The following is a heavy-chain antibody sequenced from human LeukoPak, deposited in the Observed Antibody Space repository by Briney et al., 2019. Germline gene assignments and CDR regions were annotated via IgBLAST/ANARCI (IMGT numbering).Heavy chain of an antibody. D-gene: IGHD6-13*01. V-gene: IGHV4-59*12. J-gene: IGHJ6*02. CDR2: VYHDGST. CDR3: ARVEAAAGNYGMDV. CDR1: ADSISDYY. Sequence: TSETLSLTCTISADSISDYYWSWIRQTPDQGLEWIGTVYHDGSTKYNPSLKGRVSLSVDTSKNEFSMKLSSVTAADTAVYYCARVEAAAGNYGMDVWGQGTTVTVSS.